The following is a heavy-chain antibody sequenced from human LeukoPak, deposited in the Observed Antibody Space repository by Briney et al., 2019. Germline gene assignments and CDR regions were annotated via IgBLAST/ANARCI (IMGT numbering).Heavy chain of an antibody. Sequence: GGSLRLSCAASGFTFSSNSMSWVRKAPGKGLDWVSYIDSSSATIYYADSVRGRFTISRDNAENSLYLQMNSLRDDDTAVYYCARAPMVRGVITSFDYWGQGTLVTVPS. J-gene: IGHJ4*02. CDR1: GFTFSSNS. V-gene: IGHV3-48*02. CDR2: IDSSSATI. D-gene: IGHD3-10*01. CDR3: ARAPMVRGVITSFDY.